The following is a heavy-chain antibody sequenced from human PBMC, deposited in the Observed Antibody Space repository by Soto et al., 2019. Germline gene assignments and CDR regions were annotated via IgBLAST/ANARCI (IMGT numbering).Heavy chain of an antibody. CDR2: ISNSSSTI. CDR1: GFTFSSYS. V-gene: IGHV3-48*02. CDR3: ARGTDTSSSCSDN. J-gene: IGHJ4*01. D-gene: IGHD6-13*01. Sequence: GGSLRLSCAASGFTFSSYSMNWVRQAPGKGLEWVSFISNSSSTIYYADSVKGRFTISRDNAKNSLYLQMNSLRDEDTAVYFCARGTDTSSSCSDNWGQGTMVTVSS.